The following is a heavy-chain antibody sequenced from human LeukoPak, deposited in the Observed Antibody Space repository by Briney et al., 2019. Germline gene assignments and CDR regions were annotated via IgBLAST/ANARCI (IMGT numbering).Heavy chain of an antibody. Sequence: PSETLSLTCAVYGGSFSDYYWSWIRQPPGKGLEWIGQINHSGSTNYNPSLKSRVTISVETSKNQFSLKLSSVTAADTAVYYCARASGSAGTRWSAYYYYYYGMDVWGQGTTVTVSS. V-gene: IGHV4-34*01. CDR2: INHSGST. CDR1: GGSFSDYY. CDR3: ARASGSAGTRWSAYYYYYYGMDV. J-gene: IGHJ6*02. D-gene: IGHD3-3*01.